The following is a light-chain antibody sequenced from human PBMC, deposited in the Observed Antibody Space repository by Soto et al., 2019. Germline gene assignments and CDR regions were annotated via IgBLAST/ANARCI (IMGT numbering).Light chain of an antibody. CDR2: DVS. V-gene: IGLV2-14*01. CDR1: SSDVGDYNY. Sequence: QSVLTQPASVSGSPGQSITISCTGTSSDVGDYNYVSWYQQHPGKAPKLVIFDVSDRPSGVSNRFSGSKSGNTASLTISGLQADDEADYYCSSYTSSSTRVFGTGTKVTVL. CDR3: SSYTSSSTRV. J-gene: IGLJ1*01.